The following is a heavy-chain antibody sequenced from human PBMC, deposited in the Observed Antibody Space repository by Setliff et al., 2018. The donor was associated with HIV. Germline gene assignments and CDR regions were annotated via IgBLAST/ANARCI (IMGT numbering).Heavy chain of an antibody. V-gene: IGHV3-23*01. CDR3: AKAVTPYSYGYGLDV. J-gene: IGHJ6*04. D-gene: IGHD5-18*01. Sequence: GGSLRLSCAASGFTVSSNYMNWVRQAPGKGLEWVSAISGSGGSTYYADSVKGRFTISRDNSKNTLYLQMNSLRAEDTAVYYCAKAVTPYSYGYGLDVWGKGTTVTVSS. CDR1: GFTVSSNY. CDR2: ISGSGGST.